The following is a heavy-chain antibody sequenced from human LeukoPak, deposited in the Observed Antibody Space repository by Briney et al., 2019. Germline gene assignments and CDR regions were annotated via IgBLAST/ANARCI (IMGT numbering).Heavy chain of an antibody. CDR2: VIPIFGRV. CDR1: GGALSNFA. CDR3: ARASGDSSNYDFPKPYSY. Sequence: SVRFPCTPSGGALSNFAINWVRQPPGHGPEWMGGVIPIFGRVNYAERFQGRVTITADDSTSTVYMVLSSLRSEDTAAYYCARASGDSSNYDFPKPYSYWGQGTLVTVSS. V-gene: IGHV1-69*01. J-gene: IGHJ4*02. D-gene: IGHD3-22*01.